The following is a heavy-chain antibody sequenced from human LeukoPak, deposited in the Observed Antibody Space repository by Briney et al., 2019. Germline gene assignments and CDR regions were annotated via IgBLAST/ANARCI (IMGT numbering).Heavy chain of an antibody. CDR3: ARGPGGYSSSWYPTSRYYFDY. J-gene: IGHJ4*02. D-gene: IGHD6-13*01. V-gene: IGHV4-34*01. CDR2: INHSGST. Sequence: SETLSPTCAVYGGSFSGYYWSWIRQPPGKGLEWIGEINHSGSTNYNPALESRVTISVDTSKNQSSLKLSSVTAADTAVYYCARGPGGYSSSWYPTSRYYFDYWGQGTLVTVSS. CDR1: GGSFSGYY.